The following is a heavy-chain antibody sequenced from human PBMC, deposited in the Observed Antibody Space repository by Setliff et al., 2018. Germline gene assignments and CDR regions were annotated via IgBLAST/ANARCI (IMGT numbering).Heavy chain of an antibody. Sequence: PGGSLRLSCAASGFTFSSYAMSWVRQAPGKGLEWVSDISGSGGRTYYADSVKGRFTISRDNAKNSLYLQMNSLRAEDTAVYYCARDGGEYWGQGTLVTVSS. CDR3: ARDGGEY. V-gene: IGHV3-23*01. D-gene: IGHD3-16*01. CDR1: GFTFSSYA. J-gene: IGHJ4*02. CDR2: ISGSGGRT.